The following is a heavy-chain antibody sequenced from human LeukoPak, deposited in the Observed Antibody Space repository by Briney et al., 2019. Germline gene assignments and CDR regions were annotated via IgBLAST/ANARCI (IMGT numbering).Heavy chain of an antibody. D-gene: IGHD3-10*01. CDR3: AREGSSYAPSAPFFFDF. Sequence: GGSLRLSYSASTFALSSYEMNWVRQAPGKGLEWISYISRSGSTIYYADSVKGRFTISRDNAEDSLFLQMNSLRAEDTAVYYCAREGSSYAPSAPFFFDFWGQGTLVTVSS. CDR1: TFALSSYE. V-gene: IGHV3-48*03. CDR2: ISRSGSTI. J-gene: IGHJ4*02.